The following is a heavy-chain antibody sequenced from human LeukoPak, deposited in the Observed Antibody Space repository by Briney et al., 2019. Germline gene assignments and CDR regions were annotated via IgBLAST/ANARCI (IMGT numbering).Heavy chain of an antibody. CDR1: GGSISSSSYY. CDR2: IYYSGST. V-gene: IGHV4-39*01. CDR3: ARGTLHHGWVVAATSSGSDP. J-gene: IGHJ5*02. Sequence: SETLSLTCTVSGGSISSSSYYWGWIRQPPGKGLEWIGSIYYSGSTYYNPSLKSRVTISVDTSKNQFSLKLSSVTAADTAVYYCARGTLHHGWVVAATSSGSDPWGQGTLVTVSS. D-gene: IGHD2-15*01.